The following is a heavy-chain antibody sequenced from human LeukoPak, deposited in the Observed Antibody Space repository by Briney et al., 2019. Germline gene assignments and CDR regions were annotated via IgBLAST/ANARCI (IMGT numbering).Heavy chain of an antibody. CDR2: ISGSGDTT. D-gene: IGHD6-13*01. V-gene: IGHV3-23*01. J-gene: IGHJ2*01. CDR1: GFIFSSYA. CDR3: AEDGYRSTWFAWYFDL. Sequence: GGSLRLSCAASGFIFSSYAMTWVRQAPGKGLEWVSGISGSGDTTYYADSVKGRFTISRDNSKNTLYLQMNSLRAEDTAIYSCAEDGYRSTWFAWYFDLWGRGTLVTVSS.